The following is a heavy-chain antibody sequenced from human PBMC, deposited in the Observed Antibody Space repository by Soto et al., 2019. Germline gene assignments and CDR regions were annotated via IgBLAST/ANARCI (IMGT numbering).Heavy chain of an antibody. CDR3: ARSLPHYDSSGYREYFQH. CDR1: GGSISGYY. J-gene: IGHJ1*01. D-gene: IGHD3-22*01. CDR2: IYYSGST. Sequence: QVQLQESGPGLVKPSETLSLTCTVSGGSISGYYWSWIRQPPGKGLEWIGYIYYSGSTNYNPSLKSRVTRSVDTCNNQFSLKLSSVTAADTAVYYFARSLPHYDSSGYREYFQHWGQGTLVTVSS. V-gene: IGHV4-59*01.